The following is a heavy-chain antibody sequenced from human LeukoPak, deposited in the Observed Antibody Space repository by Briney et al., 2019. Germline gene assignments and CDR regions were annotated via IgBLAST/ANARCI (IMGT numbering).Heavy chain of an antibody. Sequence: SETLSLTCTVSGGSISSGSYYWSWIRQPAGKGLEWIGRIYTSGSTNYNPSLKSRVTISVDTSKNQFSLKLSSVTAADTAVYYCARTGRGAGDWFDPWGQGTLVTVSS. D-gene: IGHD3-10*01. CDR3: ARTGRGAGDWFDP. J-gene: IGHJ5*02. V-gene: IGHV4-61*02. CDR2: IYTSGST. CDR1: GGSISSGSYY.